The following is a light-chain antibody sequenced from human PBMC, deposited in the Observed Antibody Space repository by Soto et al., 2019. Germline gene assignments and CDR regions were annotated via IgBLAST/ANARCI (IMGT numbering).Light chain of an antibody. V-gene: IGKV1-9*01. Sequence: IQLTQSPSSLSASVGDRVTITCRASQGISSYLAWYQQKPGKAPKLLIYAASTLQSGVPSRFSXXGSGXXXTLTISSLQPEDFATYYCQQLNSYPFTFGPGTKVDIK. CDR1: QGISSY. CDR2: AAS. CDR3: QQLNSYPFT. J-gene: IGKJ3*01.